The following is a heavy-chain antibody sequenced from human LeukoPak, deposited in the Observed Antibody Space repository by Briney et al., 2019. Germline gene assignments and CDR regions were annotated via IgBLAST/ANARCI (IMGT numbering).Heavy chain of an antibody. CDR2: INHSGST. J-gene: IGHJ4*02. CDR1: GGSISSSSYY. D-gene: IGHD3-22*01. CDR3: ARGYHSSGYYRMKYYFDY. V-gene: IGHV4-39*07. Sequence: SETLSLTCTVSGGSISSSSYYWGWIRQPPGKGLEWIGEINHSGSTNYNPSLKSRVTISVDTSKNQFSLKLSSVTAADTAVYYCARGYHSSGYYRMKYYFDYWGQGTLVTVSS.